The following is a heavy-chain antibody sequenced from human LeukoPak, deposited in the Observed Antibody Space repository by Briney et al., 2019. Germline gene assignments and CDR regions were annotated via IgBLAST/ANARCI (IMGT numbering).Heavy chain of an antibody. CDR1: GGSISSYY. V-gene: IGHV4-4*07. CDR3: ARVSPHLRTLRYFDWSTEVDAFDI. D-gene: IGHD3-9*01. Sequence: SETLSLTCTVSGGSISSYYWSWIRQPAGKGLEWIGRIYTSGSTNYNPSLKSRVTMSVDTSKNQFSLKLSSVTAADTAVYYCARVSPHLRTLRYFDWSTEVDAFDIWGQGTMVTVSS. J-gene: IGHJ3*02. CDR2: IYTSGST.